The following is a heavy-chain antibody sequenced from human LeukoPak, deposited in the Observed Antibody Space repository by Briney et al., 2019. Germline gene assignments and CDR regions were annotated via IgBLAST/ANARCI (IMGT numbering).Heavy chain of an antibody. Sequence: PSETLSLTCTVSGGSISSSSYYWGWIRQPAGKGLEWIGSIYYSGSTYYNPSLKSRVTISVDTSKNQFSLKLSSVTAADTAMYYCARPGIVGSKVDYWGQGTLVTVSS. D-gene: IGHD1-26*01. J-gene: IGHJ4*02. CDR2: IYYSGST. CDR1: GGSISSSSYY. CDR3: ARPGIVGSKVDY. V-gene: IGHV4-39*01.